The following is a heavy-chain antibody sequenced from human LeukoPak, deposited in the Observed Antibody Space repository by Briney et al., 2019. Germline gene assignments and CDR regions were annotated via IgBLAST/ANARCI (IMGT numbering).Heavy chain of an antibody. V-gene: IGHV4-59*01. CDR1: GGSISSYY. CDR3: ARDYRNGGSCYSYFDY. CDR2: IYYSGST. Sequence: SETLSLTCTVSGGSISSYYWSWIRQPPGKGLEWIGYIYYSGSTNYNPSLKSRVTISVDTSKNQFSLKLSSVTAADTAVYYCARDYRNGGSCYSYFDYWGQGTLVTVSS. J-gene: IGHJ4*02. D-gene: IGHD2-15*01.